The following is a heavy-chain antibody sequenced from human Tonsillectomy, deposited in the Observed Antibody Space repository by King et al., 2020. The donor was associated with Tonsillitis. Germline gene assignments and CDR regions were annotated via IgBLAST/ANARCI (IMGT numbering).Heavy chain of an antibody. CDR1: GGSISSYY. D-gene: IGHD3/OR15-3a*01. CDR3: ARGSVGHSYYYGMDV. J-gene: IGHJ6*02. CDR2: IYYSGST. Sequence: QLQESGPGLVKPSETLSLTCTVSGGSISSYYWSWIRQPPGKGLKWIGYIYYSGSTNYNPSLKSRVTISVDTSKNQFSLKLSSVTAADTAVYYCARGSVGHSYYYGMDVWGQGTTVTVSS. V-gene: IGHV4-59*01.